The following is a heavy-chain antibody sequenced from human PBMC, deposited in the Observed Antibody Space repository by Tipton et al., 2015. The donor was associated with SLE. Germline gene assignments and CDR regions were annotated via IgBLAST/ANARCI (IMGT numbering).Heavy chain of an antibody. D-gene: IGHD1-1*01. J-gene: IGHJ4*02. CDR1: AFRFSSYW. CDR2: IKEDGSEK. CDR3: ANRTWSGGGY. V-gene: IGHV3-7*01. Sequence: SLRLSCAASAFRFSSYWMNWVRQGPGKGLEWGTSIKEDGSEKYYVDSVKGRFTISRDNAKNSLYLQMNSLRAEDTAVYYCANRTWSGGGYWGQGTLVTVSS.